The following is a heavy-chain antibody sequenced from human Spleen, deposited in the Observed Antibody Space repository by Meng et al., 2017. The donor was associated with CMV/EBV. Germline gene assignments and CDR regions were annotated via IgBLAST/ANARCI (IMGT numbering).Heavy chain of an antibody. J-gene: IGHJ4*02. CDR1: GFTFRSCA. Sequence: CGFTFRSCAMSWVRQSPGKGLEWVSVISDSGGGTYYADSVKGRFTISRDNSKNTLYLQMNSLRAEDTAVFYCAKGNSGSCYSAPDYWGQGTLVTVSS. V-gene: IGHV3-23*01. CDR3: AKGNSGSCYSAPDY. CDR2: ISDSGGGT. D-gene: IGHD2-15*01.